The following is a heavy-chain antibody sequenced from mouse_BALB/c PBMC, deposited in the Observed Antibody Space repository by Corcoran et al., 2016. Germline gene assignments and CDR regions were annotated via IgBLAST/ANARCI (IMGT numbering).Heavy chain of an antibody. J-gene: IGHJ2*01. CDR1: GYTFSSYW. D-gene: IGHD1-1*01. CDR3: ARKGYYYGSPYFFDY. Sequence: QVQLQQSGAELMKPGASVKISCKATGYTFSSYWIGVVKPRPGHGIEWIGEILPGSGRTKYNEKFRCKATFPAGTSSNTAYMQLSSLTAEDSAVYYCARKGYYYGSPYFFDYWGQGITLTVSS. V-gene: IGHV1-9*01. CDR2: ILPGSGRT.